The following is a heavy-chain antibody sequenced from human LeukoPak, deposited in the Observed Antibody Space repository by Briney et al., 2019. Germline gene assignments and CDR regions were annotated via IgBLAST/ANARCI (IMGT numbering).Heavy chain of an antibody. CDR1: GFTFSSYS. V-gene: IGHV3-21*04. Sequence: GGSLRLSCAASGFTFSSYSMNWVRQAPGKGLEWVSSISGSSTYIYYADSVKGRFTISRDNAKNSLYLQMNSLRAEDTALYYCAKKRGGGLWLDPYFDYWGQGTLVTVSS. CDR2: ISGSSTYI. CDR3: AKKRGGGLWLDPYFDY. D-gene: IGHD3-10*01. J-gene: IGHJ4*02.